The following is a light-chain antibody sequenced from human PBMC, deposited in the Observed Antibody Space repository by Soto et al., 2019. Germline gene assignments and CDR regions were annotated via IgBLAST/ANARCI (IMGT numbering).Light chain of an antibody. Sequence: ENVLTQSPATLSLSPGEGATLSCRASQSINTYLAWYQQKPGQAPRLLIYGASTRATGIPARFSGSGSGTDFTLTISSLQSEDCAVYYCQQYDNWPPWTFGQGTKVDIK. CDR1: QSINTY. V-gene: IGKV3-15*01. CDR3: QQYDNWPPWT. J-gene: IGKJ1*01. CDR2: GAS.